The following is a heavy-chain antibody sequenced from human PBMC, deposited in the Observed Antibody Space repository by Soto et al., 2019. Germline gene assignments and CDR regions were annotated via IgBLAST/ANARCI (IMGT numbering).Heavy chain of an antibody. CDR2: INSGNGNT. J-gene: IGHJ6*04. D-gene: IGHD6-13*01. CDR3: ARVPDRATSSYYYYGLDV. Sequence: ASVKVSCKASGYTFTNYAMHWVRQAPGQRLEWMGWINSGNGNTRYSQKFQGRVTITRDTSASTAYMELSSLRSEDTAVYYYARVPDRATSSYYYYGLDVWGKGTTVTVSS. CDR1: GYTFTNYA. V-gene: IGHV1-3*01.